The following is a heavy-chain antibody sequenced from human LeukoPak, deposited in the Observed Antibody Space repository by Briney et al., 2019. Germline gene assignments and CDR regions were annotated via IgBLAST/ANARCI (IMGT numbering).Heavy chain of an antibody. CDR2: ISAYNGNT. J-gene: IGHJ4*02. D-gene: IGHD3-10*01. Sequence: GASVKVSCKASGYTFTSYGISWVRQAPGQGLEWMGWISAYNGNTNYAQKLQGRVTMTTDTSTSTAYMELRSLRSDDTAVYYCARDLLAKPTMVRGVIDFDYWGQGTLVTVSS. CDR1: GYTFTSYG. V-gene: IGHV1-18*01. CDR3: ARDLLAKPTMVRGVIDFDY.